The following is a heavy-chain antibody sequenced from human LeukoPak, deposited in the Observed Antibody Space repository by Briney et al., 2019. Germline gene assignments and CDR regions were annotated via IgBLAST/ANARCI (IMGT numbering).Heavy chain of an antibody. J-gene: IGHJ3*02. CDR1: GFTFSSYG. Sequence: GGSLRLSCAASGFTFSSYGMHWVRQAPGKGLEWVAVIWYDGSNKYYADSVKGRFTISRDNSKNTLYLQMNSLRAEDTAVYYCAKKNYDYVWGSYHPDNDAFDIWGQGTMVAVSS. V-gene: IGHV3-33*06. CDR3: AKKNYDYVWGSYHPDNDAFDI. CDR2: IWYDGSNK. D-gene: IGHD3-16*02.